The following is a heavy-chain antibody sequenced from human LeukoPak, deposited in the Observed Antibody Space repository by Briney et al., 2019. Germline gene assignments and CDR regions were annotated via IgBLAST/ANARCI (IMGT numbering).Heavy chain of an antibody. CDR3: ARADGSGSYRPHFDY. Sequence: ASVKVSCKASGYTFTNYGISWMRQAPGQGLEWMGWISGYNGNTNYAQKLQGRVTMTTDTSTSTAYMELRSLRSDDTAVYYCARADGSGSYRPHFDYWGQGTLVTVSS. CDR2: ISGYNGNT. CDR1: GYTFTNYG. V-gene: IGHV1-18*01. J-gene: IGHJ4*02. D-gene: IGHD3-10*01.